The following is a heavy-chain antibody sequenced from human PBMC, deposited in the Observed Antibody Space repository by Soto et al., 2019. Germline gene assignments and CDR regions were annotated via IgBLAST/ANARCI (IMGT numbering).Heavy chain of an antibody. CDR3: ARDRARHYYGSGSYYFDY. Sequence: SETLCLTCAVASGSIGSSNWWSWVRQPPGKGLEWIGEIYHSGSTNYNPSLKSRVTISVDKSKNQFSLKLSSVTAADTAVYYCARDRARHYYGSGSYYFDYWGQGTLVTVSS. J-gene: IGHJ4*02. V-gene: IGHV4-4*02. D-gene: IGHD3-10*01. CDR2: IYHSGST. CDR1: SGSIGSSNW.